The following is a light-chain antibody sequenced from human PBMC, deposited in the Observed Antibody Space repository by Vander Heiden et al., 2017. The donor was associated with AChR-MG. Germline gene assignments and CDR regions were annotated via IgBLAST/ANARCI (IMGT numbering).Light chain of an antibody. J-gene: IGKJ4*01. Sequence: ETLMTQSPVTLSVSPGETATLSCRASESVTSDLAWYQQKGGQAPRLLIYGASRRATGFPPRFSGSGSETEFTLTISSVQSEDFAVYHCQQYKRWPLTFGGGTKVDIK. CDR3: QQYKRWPLT. V-gene: IGKV3-15*01. CDR1: ESVTSD. CDR2: GAS.